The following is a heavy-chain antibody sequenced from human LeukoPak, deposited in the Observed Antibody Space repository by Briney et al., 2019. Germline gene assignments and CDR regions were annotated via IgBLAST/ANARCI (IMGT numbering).Heavy chain of an antibody. Sequence: ASVKVSCKASGYTFTSYGISWVRQAPGQGLEWMGWISAYNGNANYAQKLQGRVTMTTDTSTSTAYMELRSLRSDDTAVYYCARAVFRQWLVFYHGMDVWGQGTTVTASS. CDR1: GYTFTSYG. V-gene: IGHV1-18*01. J-gene: IGHJ6*02. CDR2: ISAYNGNA. D-gene: IGHD6-19*01. CDR3: ARAVFRQWLVFYHGMDV.